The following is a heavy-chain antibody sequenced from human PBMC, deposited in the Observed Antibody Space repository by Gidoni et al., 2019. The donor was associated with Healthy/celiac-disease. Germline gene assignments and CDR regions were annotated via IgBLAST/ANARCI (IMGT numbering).Heavy chain of an antibody. V-gene: IGHV3-23*01. CDR3: AKSNSSSWYWYNWFDP. CDR1: GFPFSSYA. CDR2: ISGSGGST. D-gene: IGHD6-13*01. Sequence: EVQLLESGGGLVQPGGSLRLSCAASGFPFSSYAMSWVRQAPGKGLEWVSAISGSGGSTYYADSVKGRFTISRDNSKNTLYLQMNSLRAEDTAVYYCAKSNSSSWYWYNWFDPWGQGTLVTVSS. J-gene: IGHJ5*02.